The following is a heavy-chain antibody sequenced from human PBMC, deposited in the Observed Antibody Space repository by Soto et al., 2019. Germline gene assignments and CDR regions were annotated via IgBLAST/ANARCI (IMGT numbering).Heavy chain of an antibody. Sequence: QVQLVQSGSELKKPGDSVKVSCKVPESDGITWVRQARGQGLEWMGWINRYNGITYYAYEFQDRVTMTIDTTTRTGYMELRSLRSDDTAVYYCANRGNPLMDVWGQGTTVTVSS. J-gene: IGHJ6*02. CDR3: ANRGNPLMDV. CDR1: ESDG. V-gene: IGHV1-18*01. CDR2: INRYNGIT.